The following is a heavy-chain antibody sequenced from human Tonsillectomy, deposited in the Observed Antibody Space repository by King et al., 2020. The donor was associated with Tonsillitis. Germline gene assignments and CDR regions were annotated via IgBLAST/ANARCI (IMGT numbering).Heavy chain of an antibody. J-gene: IGHJ4*02. Sequence: VQLVESGGGLVQPGGSLRLSCEASGFTFSIYWMSWVRQAPGKGREWVANIKQEGRGKYYVDSVKGRFTIPREKAKNSLYLQMNSRRAEDTAVYYCARGDYYDSSGYFDYWGQGTLVTVSS. CDR1: GFTFSIYW. CDR3: ARGDYYDSSGYFDY. V-gene: IGHV3-7*03. D-gene: IGHD3-22*01. CDR2: IKQEGRGK.